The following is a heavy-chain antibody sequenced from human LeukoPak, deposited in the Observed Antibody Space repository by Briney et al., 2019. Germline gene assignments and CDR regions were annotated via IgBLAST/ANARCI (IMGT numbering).Heavy chain of an antibody. V-gene: IGHV1-18*04. CDR2: ISAYNGNT. CDR1: GYTFTSYG. Sequence: ASVKVSCKASGYTFTSYGISWVRQAPGQGLEWMGWISAYNGNTNYAQKLQGRVTMTTDTSTSTAYMELRSLRSDDTAVYCCARVLSYPVTTVIDYWGQGTLVTVSS. CDR3: ARVLSYPVTTVIDY. D-gene: IGHD4-17*01. J-gene: IGHJ4*02.